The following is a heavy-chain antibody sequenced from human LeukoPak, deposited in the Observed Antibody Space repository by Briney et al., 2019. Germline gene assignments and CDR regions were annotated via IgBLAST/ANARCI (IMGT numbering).Heavy chain of an antibody. J-gene: IGHJ4*02. CDR2: IYTSGST. V-gene: IGHV4-4*09. D-gene: IGHD6-13*01. Sequence: SETLSLTCTVSGGSISSYYWSWIRQPPGKGLEWIGYIYTSGSTNYNPSLKSRVTISVDTSKSQFSLKLSSVTAADTAVYYCARHRWGIAAAGPDCWGQGTLVTVSS. CDR1: GGSISSYY. CDR3: ARHRWGIAAAGPDC.